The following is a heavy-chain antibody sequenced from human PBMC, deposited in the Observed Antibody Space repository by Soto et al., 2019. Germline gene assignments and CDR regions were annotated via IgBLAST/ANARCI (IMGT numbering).Heavy chain of an antibody. J-gene: IGHJ1*01. CDR2: ISYDGSNK. CDR1: GFTFSSYA. V-gene: IGHV3-30-3*01. D-gene: IGHD3-3*01. CDR3: ARPTLLEWLFSAFQH. Sequence: GGSLRLSCAASGFTFSSYAMHWVRQAPGKGLEWVAVISYDGSNKYYADSVKGRFTISRDNSKNTLYLQMNSLRAEDTAVYYCARPTLLEWLFSAFQHWGQGTLVTVSS.